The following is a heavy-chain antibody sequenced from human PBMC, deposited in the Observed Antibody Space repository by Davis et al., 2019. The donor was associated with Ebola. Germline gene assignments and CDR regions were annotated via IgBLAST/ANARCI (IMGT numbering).Heavy chain of an antibody. J-gene: IGHJ4*02. Sequence: SETLSLTCTVSGGSISSGGYYWNWIRQPPGKGLEWIGYIYYSGSTDYSPSLRGRVTISLDTSKKHFSLKLGSVTAADTAVYYCARGSQWLGPDYWGQGTLVTVSS. CDR3: ARGSQWLGPDY. CDR2: IYYSGST. D-gene: IGHD6-19*01. V-gene: IGHV4-61*03. CDR1: GGSISSGGYY.